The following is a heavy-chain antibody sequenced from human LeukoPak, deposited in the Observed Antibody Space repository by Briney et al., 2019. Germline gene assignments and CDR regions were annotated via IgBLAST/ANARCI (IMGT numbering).Heavy chain of an antibody. D-gene: IGHD3-22*01. Sequence: GGSLRLSCAASGFTFDAYGMSWVRQAPGKGLEWVSGLNWNGGRTGYADSVKGRFTISRDNAKNSLYLKMNSLRDEDTALYYCAREDYDSSGYYYIYYFEYWGQGTPVTVSS. CDR3: AREDYDSSGYYYIYYFEY. CDR1: GFTFDAYG. CDR2: LNWNGGRT. V-gene: IGHV3-20*04. J-gene: IGHJ4*02.